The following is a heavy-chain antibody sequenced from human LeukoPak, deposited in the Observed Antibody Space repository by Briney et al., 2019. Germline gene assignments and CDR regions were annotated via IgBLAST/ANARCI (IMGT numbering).Heavy chain of an antibody. CDR3: ARDQRGQSGSYFDY. D-gene: IGHD1-26*01. Sequence: SETLSLTCAVYGESLSGYHWSWIRQPPGSGLEWIGEINYSGSTNYNPSLKSRVTISVDTSKNQFSLKLSSVTAADTAVYYCARDQRGQSGSYFDYWGQGTLVTVSS. CDR1: GESLSGYH. CDR2: INYSGST. V-gene: IGHV4-34*01. J-gene: IGHJ4*02.